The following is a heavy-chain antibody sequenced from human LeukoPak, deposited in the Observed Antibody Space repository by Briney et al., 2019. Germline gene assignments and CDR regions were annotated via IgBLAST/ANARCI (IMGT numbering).Heavy chain of an antibody. J-gene: IGHJ6*03. CDR3: ARENVVSAANDDYYYYYYMDV. D-gene: IGHD2-2*01. CDR1: GFTFNSYE. Sequence: GGSLRLSCAASGFTFNSYEMNWVRQAPGKGLEWVSYISSSGSTIYYADSVKGRFTISRDNAKNSLYLQMNSLRAEDTAVYYCARENVVSAANDDYYYYYYMDVWGKGTTVTISS. CDR2: ISSSGSTI. V-gene: IGHV3-48*03.